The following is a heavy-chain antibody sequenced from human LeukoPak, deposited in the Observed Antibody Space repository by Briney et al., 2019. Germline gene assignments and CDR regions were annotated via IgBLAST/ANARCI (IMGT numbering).Heavy chain of an antibody. CDR3: AKDGGSNSYWYFDL. CDR1: RFIFSNYV. J-gene: IGHJ2*01. D-gene: IGHD1-26*01. Sequence: PGGSLRLSCAAPRFIFSNYVMHWVRQAPGKGLEWVAVIAHDGSQTYYSDSVKGRFTISRDNSKNTLYLQMSSLRAEDTAVYFCAKDGGSNSYWYFDLWGRGTLVTVSS. V-gene: IGHV3-30*04. CDR2: IAHDGSQT.